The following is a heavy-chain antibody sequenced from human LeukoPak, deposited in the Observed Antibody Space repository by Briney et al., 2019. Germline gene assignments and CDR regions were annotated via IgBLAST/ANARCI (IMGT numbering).Heavy chain of an antibody. V-gene: IGHV1-18*01. CDR2: ISAYNGNT. J-gene: IGHJ4*02. CDR3: ARGSYYGSGTYYFDY. CDR1: GYTFTSYG. Sequence: GASVKVSCKASGYTFTSYGISWVRQAPGQGLEWMVWISAYNGNTNYAQKLQGRVTMTTDTSTSTAYMELRSLRSDDTAVYYCARGSYYGSGTYYFDYWGQGTLVTVSS. D-gene: IGHD3-10*01.